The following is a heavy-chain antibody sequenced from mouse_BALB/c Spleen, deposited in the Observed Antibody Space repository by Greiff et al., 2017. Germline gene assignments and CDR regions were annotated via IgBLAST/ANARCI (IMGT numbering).Heavy chain of an antibody. CDR1: GFTFSSYT. CDR3: ARWLDAMDY. V-gene: IGHV5-9*03. J-gene: IGHJ4*01. CDR2: ISSGGGNT. Sequence: EVKLMESGGGLVKPGGSLKLSCAASGFTFSSYTMSWVRQTPEKRLEWVATISSGGGNTYYPDSVKGRFTISRDNAKNNLYLQMSSLRSEDTALYYCARWLDAMDYWGQGTSVTVSS.